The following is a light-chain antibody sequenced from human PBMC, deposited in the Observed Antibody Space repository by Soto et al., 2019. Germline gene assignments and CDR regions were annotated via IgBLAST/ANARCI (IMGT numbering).Light chain of an antibody. Sequence: SYELTQPPSVSVAPGKTARITCGGNNIGSKSVHWYQQKPGQAPVLVIYYDSDRPSGIPERFSGSNSRNTATLTISRVEAEDEADYYCQVWDSSSDHVVFGGGTKVTVL. V-gene: IGLV3-21*04. J-gene: IGLJ2*01. CDR3: QVWDSSSDHVV. CDR1: NIGSKS. CDR2: YDS.